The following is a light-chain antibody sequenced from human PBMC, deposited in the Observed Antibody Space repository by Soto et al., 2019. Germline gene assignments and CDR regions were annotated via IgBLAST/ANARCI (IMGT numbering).Light chain of an antibody. CDR2: KAS. CDR1: QRISSW. CDR3: QQYNTYLS. V-gene: IGKV1-5*03. Sequence: DIQMTQSPSTLSASLGDRATITCRASQRISSWLSWFQQKPGKAPKLLIYKASTLKSGVPSRFSGSGSGTEFTLTISSLQPDYVATYYCQQYNTYLSFGQGTKVDI. J-gene: IGKJ1*01.